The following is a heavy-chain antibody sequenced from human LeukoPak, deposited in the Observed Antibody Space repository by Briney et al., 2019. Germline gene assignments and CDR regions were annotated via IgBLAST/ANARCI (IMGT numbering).Heavy chain of an antibody. CDR1: GFTFSGFA. V-gene: IGHV3-23*01. CDR3: AKVTXVAVAXYLDY. J-gene: IGHJ4*02. CDR2: VSNSGGST. D-gene: IGHD6-19*01. Sequence: GSLRLSCAASGFTFSGFAMSWVRQAPGKGLEWVSAVSNSGGSTYYADSVKGRFTISRDNSKNTLYLQMNSLRAEDTAVYYCAKVTXVAVAXYLDYWGQGXXXXXSS.